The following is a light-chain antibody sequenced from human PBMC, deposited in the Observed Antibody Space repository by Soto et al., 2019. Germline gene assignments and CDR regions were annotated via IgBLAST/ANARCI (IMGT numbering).Light chain of an antibody. CDR3: QSYDSSLSGSWV. CDR1: SSNIGSNA. J-gene: IGLJ3*02. V-gene: IGLV1-44*01. CDR2: RDN. Sequence: QSVLTQPPSASGTPGQRVSISCSGSSSNIGSNAVHWYQQFPGTAPRLLIYRDNQRPSGVPDRFSGSKSGTSASLVISGLQSEDEADYYCQSYDSSLSGSWVFGGGTKVTVL.